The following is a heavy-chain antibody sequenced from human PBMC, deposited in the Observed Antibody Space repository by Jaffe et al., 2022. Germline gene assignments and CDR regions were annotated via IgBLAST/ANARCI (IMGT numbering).Heavy chain of an antibody. Sequence: EVQLVESGGGLVQPGGSLRLSCAASGFTVSSNYMSWVRQAPGKGLEWVSVIYSGGSTYYADSVKGRFTISRHNSKNTLYLQMNSLRAEDTAVYYCARVQLSLYYDILTGYSIYYYYYMDVWGKGTTVTVSS. J-gene: IGHJ6*03. D-gene: IGHD3-9*01. V-gene: IGHV3-53*04. CDR2: IYSGGST. CDR1: GFTVSSNY. CDR3: ARVQLSLYYDILTGYSIYYYYYMDV.